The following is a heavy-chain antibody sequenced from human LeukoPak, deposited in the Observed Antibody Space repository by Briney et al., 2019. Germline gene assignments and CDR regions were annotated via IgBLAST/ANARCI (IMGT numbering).Heavy chain of an antibody. CDR1: GFTFDDYA. J-gene: IGHJ3*02. Sequence: PGRSLRLSCAASGFTFDDYAMHWVRQAPGKGLEWVSGISWNSGSIGYADSVKGRFTISRDNAKNSLYLQMNCLRAEDTALYYCAKTTTGTFNDAFDIWGQGTMATVSS. CDR2: ISWNSGSI. D-gene: IGHD1-1*01. CDR3: AKTTTGTFNDAFDI. V-gene: IGHV3-9*01.